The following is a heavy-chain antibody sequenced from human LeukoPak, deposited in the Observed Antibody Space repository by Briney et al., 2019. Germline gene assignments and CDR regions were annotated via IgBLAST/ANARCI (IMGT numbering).Heavy chain of an antibody. CDR3: ASYSSVDAFDI. V-gene: IGHV3-53*01. D-gene: IGHD6-25*01. J-gene: IGHJ3*02. Sequence: GGSLRLSCAASGFTVSSNYMSWVRQAPGKGLEWVSVIYSGGSTYYADSVKGRFTISRDNSKNTLYLQMNSLRAEDTAVYYCASYSSVDAFDIWGQGTMVTVSS. CDR2: IYSGGST. CDR1: GFTVSSNY.